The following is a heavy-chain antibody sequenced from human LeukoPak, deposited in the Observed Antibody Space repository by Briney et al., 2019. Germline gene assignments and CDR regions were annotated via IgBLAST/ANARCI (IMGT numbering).Heavy chain of an antibody. CDR3: AKDLAVLSGFDY. J-gene: IGHJ4*02. Sequence: PGGSLRLSCAASGFTFSSYGMRWVRQAPGKGLEWVAFIRYDGSNKYYADSVKGRFTISRDNSKNTLYLQMNSLRAEDTAVYYCAKDLAVLSGFDYWGQGTLVTVSS. V-gene: IGHV3-30*02. CDR2: IRYDGSNK. CDR1: GFTFSSYG. D-gene: IGHD1-26*01.